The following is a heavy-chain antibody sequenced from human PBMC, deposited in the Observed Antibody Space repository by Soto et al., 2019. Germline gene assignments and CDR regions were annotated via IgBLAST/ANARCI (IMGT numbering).Heavy chain of an antibody. CDR1: GGSVSSGSYY. Sequence: SETLSLTCTVSGGSVSSGSYYWNWIRQPPGKGLEWIGYIYYSGSTNYNPSLKSRVTISVDTSKNQFSLKLSSVTAADTAVYYCAREGSYKNYYYYGMDVWGQGTTVTGSS. CDR3: AREGSYKNYYYYGMDV. J-gene: IGHJ6*02. V-gene: IGHV4-61*01. D-gene: IGHD2-15*01. CDR2: IYYSGST.